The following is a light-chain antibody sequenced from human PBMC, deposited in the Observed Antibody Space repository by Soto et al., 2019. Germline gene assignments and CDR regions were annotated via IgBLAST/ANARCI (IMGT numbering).Light chain of an antibody. J-gene: IGLJ2*01. Sequence: QSVLTQPPSVSGAPGQRVTISCTGSSSNIGAGYDVHWYQQLPGTAPKLLIYGNSNRPSGVPDRFSGSKSGTSASLAITWLQAEDEADYYCQSYDSSLSVSVFGGGTKVTVL. CDR2: GNS. CDR3: QSYDSSLSVSV. V-gene: IGLV1-40*01. CDR1: SSNIGAGYD.